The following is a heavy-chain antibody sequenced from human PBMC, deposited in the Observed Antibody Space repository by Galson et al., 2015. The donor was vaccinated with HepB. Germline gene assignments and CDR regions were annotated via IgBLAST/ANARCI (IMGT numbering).Heavy chain of an antibody. V-gene: IGHV3-74*01. CDR3: ARDPGSSWYLTLSLQDYYGMDV. J-gene: IGHJ6*02. CDR2: INSDGSST. D-gene: IGHD6-13*01. Sequence: SLRLSCAASGFTFSSYWMHWVRQAPGKGLVWVSRINSDGSSTSYADSVKGRFTISRDNAKNTLYLQMNSLRAEDTAVYYCARDPGSSWYLTLSLQDYYGMDVWGQGTTVTVSS. CDR1: GFTFSSYW.